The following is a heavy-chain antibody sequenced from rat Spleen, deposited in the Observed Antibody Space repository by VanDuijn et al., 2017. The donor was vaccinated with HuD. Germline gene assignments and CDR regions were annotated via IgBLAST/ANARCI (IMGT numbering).Heavy chain of an antibody. CDR1: GFTFTNHH. D-gene: IGHD4-1*01. V-gene: IGHV5-25*01. CDR2: ISTGGGNT. J-gene: IGHJ3*01. CDR3: ARHGGLRNWFAY. Sequence: EVQLVESGGGLVQPGRSMKLSCVVSGFTFTNHHMAWVRQAPTKGLEWVASISTGGGNTYYRDSVKGRFTISRDNAKSTLYLQMDSLRSEDTATYYCARHGGLRNWFAYWGQGTLVTVSS.